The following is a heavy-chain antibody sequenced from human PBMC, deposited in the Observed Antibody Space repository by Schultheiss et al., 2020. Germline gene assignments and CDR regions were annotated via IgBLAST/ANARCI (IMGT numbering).Heavy chain of an antibody. V-gene: IGHV4-59*08. CDR2: ISYSGST. D-gene: IGHD1-1*01. Sequence: WGSLRLSCAASGFTFSSYSMNWVRQAPGKGLEWIGYISYSGSTYYNPSLQSRVTISVDTSKNQFSLKLSSVTAADTAVYYCARRAGTDAFDIWGQGTMVTVSS. CDR1: GFTFSSYS. CDR3: ARRAGTDAFDI. J-gene: IGHJ3*02.